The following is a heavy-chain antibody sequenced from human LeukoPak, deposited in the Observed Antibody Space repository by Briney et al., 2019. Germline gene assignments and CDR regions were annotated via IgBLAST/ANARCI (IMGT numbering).Heavy chain of an antibody. CDR2: IYYSGST. D-gene: IGHD2-2*02. J-gene: IGHJ5*02. V-gene: IGHV4-61*01. CDR3: ARGGYCSSTSCYSWFDP. CDR1: GGSVSSGSYY. Sequence: SETLSLTCTVSGGSVSSGSYYWSWIRQPPGKGLEWIGYIYYSGSTNYNPSLESRVTISVDRSKNQFSLKLSSVTAADTAVYYCARGGYCSSTSCYSWFDPWGQGTLVTVSS.